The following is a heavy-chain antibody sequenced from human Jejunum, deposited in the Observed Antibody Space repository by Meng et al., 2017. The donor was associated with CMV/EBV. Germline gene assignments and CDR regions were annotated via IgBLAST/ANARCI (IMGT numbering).Heavy chain of an antibody. CDR3: ATYHRGPDYFLDH. J-gene: IGHJ4*02. V-gene: IGHV3-23*03. CDR2: ISKGGSDT. D-gene: IGHD4/OR15-4a*01. CDR1: GFIFSTYA. Sequence: GFIFSTYAMSWVRQAPGKGLEWVSVISKGGSDTYYADSMKGRFTMSRDDFTNMVYLQMSSLRADDTARYFCATYHRGPDYFLDHWGQGTLVTVSS.